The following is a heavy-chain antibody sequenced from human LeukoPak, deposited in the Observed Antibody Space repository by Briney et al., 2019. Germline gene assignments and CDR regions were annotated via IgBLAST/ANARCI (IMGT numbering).Heavy chain of an antibody. Sequence: SVPALVKPTQTLTLTCTFSGFSLRSTGMCVTWIRQPPGKALEWLARIDWDDDKYYRPSLETRLSISKDTSINQVVLTMTNMEPEDTATYYCARIVSIRSGTYFEDSWGQGTLVTVSS. CDR2: IDWDDDK. J-gene: IGHJ4*02. CDR1: GFSLRSTGMC. D-gene: IGHD1-26*01. CDR3: ARIVSIRSGTYFEDS. V-gene: IGHV2-70*11.